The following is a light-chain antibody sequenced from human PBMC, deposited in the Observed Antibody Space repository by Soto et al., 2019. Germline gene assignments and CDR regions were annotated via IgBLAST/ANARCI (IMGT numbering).Light chain of an antibody. CDR2: EVN. CDR1: SSDVGGYNY. CDR3: SSYAGSRNV. J-gene: IGLJ1*01. Sequence: SVLTQPPSASGYPGQSVAISCTGTSSDVGGYNYVSWYQQHPGKAPKLMIYEVNKRPSGVPDRFSGSKSGNTASLTVSGLQAEDEDDYYCSSYAGSRNVFGTGTNFTVL. V-gene: IGLV2-8*01.